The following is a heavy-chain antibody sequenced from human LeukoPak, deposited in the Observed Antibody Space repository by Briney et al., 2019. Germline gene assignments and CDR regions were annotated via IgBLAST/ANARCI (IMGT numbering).Heavy chain of an antibody. CDR2: INSSSSYI. D-gene: IGHD3-22*01. CDR3: ARMVIHNMDV. Sequence: GGSLRLSCATSGFTFSSYSMNWVRQAPGKGLEWVSSINSSSSYIYYADSVKGRFTISRDNAKNSLYLQMNSLRAEDTAVYYCARMVIHNMDVWGKGTTVTVSS. CDR1: GFTFSSYS. V-gene: IGHV3-21*01. J-gene: IGHJ6*03.